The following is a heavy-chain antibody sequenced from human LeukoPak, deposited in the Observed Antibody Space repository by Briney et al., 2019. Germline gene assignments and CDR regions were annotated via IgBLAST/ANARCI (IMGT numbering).Heavy chain of an antibody. D-gene: IGHD3-22*01. Sequence: SVKVSCKASGGTFSSYAISWVRQAPGHGLEWMGRIIPIFGTANYAQKFQGRVTITTDESTSTAYMELSSLRSEDTAVYYCARDRFIVVVMGEAFDIWGQGTMVTVSS. CDR3: ARDRFIVVVMGEAFDI. J-gene: IGHJ3*02. CDR2: IIPIFGTA. CDR1: GGTFSSYA. V-gene: IGHV1-69*05.